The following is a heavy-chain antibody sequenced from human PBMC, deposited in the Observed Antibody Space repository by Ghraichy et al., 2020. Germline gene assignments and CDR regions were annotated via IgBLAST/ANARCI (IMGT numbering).Heavy chain of an antibody. V-gene: IGHV3-7*03. Sequence: GGSLRLSCAAPRFTFSAYWMTWLRQAPGKGLEWVANMNEDGSVQNHLDSVKGRFTISRDNARSSLYLQMNSLRAEDTAIYYCAADRGFGAHGYWGQGTLVIVSS. CDR3: AADRGFGAHGY. D-gene: IGHD3-16*01. J-gene: IGHJ4*02. CDR2: MNEDGSVQ. CDR1: RFTFSAYW.